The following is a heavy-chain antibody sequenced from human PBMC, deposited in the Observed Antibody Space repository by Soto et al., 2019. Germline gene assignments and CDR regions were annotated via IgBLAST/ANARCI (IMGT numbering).Heavy chain of an antibody. CDR1: GGTFSSYA. Sequence: QVQLVQSGAEVKKPGSSVKVSCKASGGTFSSYAISWVRQAPGQGLEWMGGIIPIFGTANYAQKCQGRVTMTADESTSTAYMELSSLRAEDTAVYYCARGGWDKYNWFDPWGQGTLVTVSS. D-gene: IGHD6-19*01. J-gene: IGHJ5*02. CDR2: IIPIFGTA. V-gene: IGHV1-69*01. CDR3: ARGGWDKYNWFDP.